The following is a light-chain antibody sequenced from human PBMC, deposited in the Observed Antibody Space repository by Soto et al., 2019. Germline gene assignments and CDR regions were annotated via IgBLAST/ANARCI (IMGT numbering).Light chain of an antibody. CDR3: QQYGTSPPT. CDR2: GVS. CDR1: QRVSSDS. J-gene: IGKJ2*01. V-gene: IGKV3-20*01. Sequence: EIVLTQFPGALSLSLGEGATLSCRASQRVSSDSLAWYRQKLGQAPRLLIFGVSKRATGVPDRFSGGGSGPDFTLAISRLEPQDSAVYYCQQYGTSPPTFGQGTRLEIQ.